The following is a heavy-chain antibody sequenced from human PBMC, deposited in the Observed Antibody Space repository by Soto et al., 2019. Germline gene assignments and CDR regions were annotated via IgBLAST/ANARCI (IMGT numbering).Heavy chain of an antibody. CDR2: IDPSDSYT. Sequence: KGLEWMGRIDPSDSYTNYSPSFQGHVTISADKSISTAYLQWSSLKALDTAMYYCARHFRYYYDSGSTLAFDYWGQETLLSV. J-gene: IGHJ4*02. V-gene: IGHV5-10-1*01. CDR3: ARHFRYYYDSGSTLAFDY. D-gene: IGHD3-10*01.